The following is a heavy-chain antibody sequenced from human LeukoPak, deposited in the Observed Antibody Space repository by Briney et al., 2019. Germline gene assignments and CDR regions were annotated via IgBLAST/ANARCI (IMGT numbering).Heavy chain of an antibody. CDR2: INYDGTTT. CDR1: GFNFSSYW. J-gene: IGHJ4*02. D-gene: IGHD6-19*01. V-gene: IGHV3-74*01. Sequence: GGSLRLSCAASGFNFSSYWMHWVRQAPGKGLVWISRINYDGTTTSYADSVKGRFTISRDNAKNTLYLQMNSLRAEDTAVYYCAARSGWIDYWGQGTLVTVSS. CDR3: AARSGWIDY.